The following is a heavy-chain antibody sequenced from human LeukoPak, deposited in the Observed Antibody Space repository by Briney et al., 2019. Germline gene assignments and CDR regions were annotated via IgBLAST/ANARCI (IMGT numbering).Heavy chain of an antibody. D-gene: IGHD3-10*01. CDR3: ARDRTVRGLRWFDP. V-gene: IGHV3-48*04. CDR1: GFTFSSYS. CDR2: ISSSSTI. Sequence: GGSLRLSCAASGFTFSSYSMNWVRQAPGKGLEWVSYISSSSTIYYADSVKGRFTISRDNAKNSLYLQMNSLRAEDTAVYYCARDRTVRGLRWFDPWGQGTLVTVSS. J-gene: IGHJ5*02.